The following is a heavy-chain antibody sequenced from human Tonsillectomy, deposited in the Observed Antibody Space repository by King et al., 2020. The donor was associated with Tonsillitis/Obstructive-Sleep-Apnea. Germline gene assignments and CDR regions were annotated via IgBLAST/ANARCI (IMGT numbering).Heavy chain of an antibody. CDR3: AKDSIAAFTGDWFDP. V-gene: IGHV3-9*01. D-gene: IGHD6-25*01. J-gene: IGHJ5*02. CDR1: GFTFDDHA. Sequence: VQLVESGGGLVQPGRSLRLSCAASGFTFDDHAMHWVRQAPGKGLEWVSGISWNSGSIGYADYVKGRFTISRDNAKNSLYLQMNSLRVEDTALYYCAKDSIAAFTGDWFDPWGQGTLVTVSS. CDR2: ISWNSGSI.